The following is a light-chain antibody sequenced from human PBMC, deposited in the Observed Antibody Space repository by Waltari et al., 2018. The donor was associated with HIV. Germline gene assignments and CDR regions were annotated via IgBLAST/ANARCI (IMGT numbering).Light chain of an antibody. Sequence: DIQMTQSPGTLSASIGDTVTLTCRASQDISIWLAWYQQKLGKTPKLLISKASHLESGVPSRFSGSGSATEFTLTITTLQPSDFATYYCQQYNNYSRTFGQGTNVEI. V-gene: IGKV1-5*03. J-gene: IGKJ1*01. CDR3: QQYNNYSRT. CDR1: QDISIW. CDR2: KAS.